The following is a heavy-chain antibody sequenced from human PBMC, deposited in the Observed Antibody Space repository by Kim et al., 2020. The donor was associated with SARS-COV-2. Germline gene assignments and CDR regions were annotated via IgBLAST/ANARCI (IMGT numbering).Heavy chain of an antibody. Sequence: GGSLRLSCAASGFTFSSYGMHWVRQAPGKGLEWVAVIWYDGSNKYYADSVKGRFTISRDNSKNTLYLQMNSLRAEDTAVYYCARGGPRIAARRRVGFDYWGQGTLVTVSS. CDR1: GFTFSSYG. J-gene: IGHJ4*02. CDR2: IWYDGSNK. V-gene: IGHV3-33*01. D-gene: IGHD6-6*01. CDR3: ARGGPRIAARRRVGFDY.